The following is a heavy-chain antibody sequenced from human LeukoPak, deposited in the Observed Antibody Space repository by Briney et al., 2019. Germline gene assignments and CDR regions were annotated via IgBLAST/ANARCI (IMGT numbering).Heavy chain of an antibody. CDR2: IKQDGSEK. V-gene: IGHV3-7*01. Sequence: GGSLRLSCAASGFTFSSYWMSWVRQAPGKGLEWVANIKQDGSEKCYVDSVKGRFTISRDNAKNSLYLQMNSLRAEDTAVYHCARDSLDMVTTIRAAYFQHWGQGTLVTVSS. J-gene: IGHJ1*01. D-gene: IGHD5-12*01. CDR1: GFTFSSYW. CDR3: ARDSLDMVTTIRAAYFQH.